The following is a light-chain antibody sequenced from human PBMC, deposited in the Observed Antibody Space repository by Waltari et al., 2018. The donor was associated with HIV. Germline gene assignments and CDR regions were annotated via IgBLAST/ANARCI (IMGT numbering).Light chain of an antibody. CDR2: SDR. J-gene: IGLJ1*01. CDR1: YFNIGRKT. CDR3: QSYDTIRGGVFV. Sequence: VLTQPPSASGTPGQRVTISCSGGYFNIGRKTVSWYQLVPGTAPQLLIYSDRQRPLGVPDRFSGSKSGNSASLAITGLLPEDEADYYCQSYDTIRGGVFVFGSGTKVTVL. V-gene: IGLV1-44*01.